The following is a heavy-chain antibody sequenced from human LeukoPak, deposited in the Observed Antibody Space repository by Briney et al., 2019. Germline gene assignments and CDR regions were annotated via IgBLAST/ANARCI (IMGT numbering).Heavy chain of an antibody. CDR2: INHSGST. CDR3: ARGPVSGWEYFQH. D-gene: IGHD3-22*01. J-gene: IGHJ1*01. Sequence: SETLSLTCAVYGGSFSGYYWSWIRQPPGKGLEWIGEINHSGSTNYNPSLKSRVTISVDTSKNQFSLKLSSVTAADTAVYYCARGPVSGWEYFQHWGQGTLVTVSS. V-gene: IGHV4-34*01. CDR1: GGSFSGYY.